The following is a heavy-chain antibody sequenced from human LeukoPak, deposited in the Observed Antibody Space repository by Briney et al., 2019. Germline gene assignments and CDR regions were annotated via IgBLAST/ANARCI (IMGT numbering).Heavy chain of an antibody. CDR1: GFSFHDFG. V-gene: IGHV3-48*01. D-gene: IGHD6-6*01. J-gene: IGHJ6*03. CDR2: ISSSGSTL. CDR3: ARGYSTSSYSHYYYYMDV. Sequence: GGSLRLSCAASGFSFHDFGMNWVRQAPGKGLEWLSYISSSGSTLFYADSVKGRFTISRDNVNNSLYLQMNSLGVDDMGVYYCARGYSTSSYSHYYYYMDVWGKATTVAVSS.